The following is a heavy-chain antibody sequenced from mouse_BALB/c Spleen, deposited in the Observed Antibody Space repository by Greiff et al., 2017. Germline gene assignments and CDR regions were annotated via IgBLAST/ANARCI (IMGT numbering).Heavy chain of an antibody. CDR1: GYSITSGYY. CDR3: ARGSHFDY. J-gene: IGHJ2*01. D-gene: IGHD1-1*01. Sequence: EVQLQESGPGLVKPSQSLSLTCPVTGYSITSGYYWNWIRQFPGNKLEWMGYISYDGSNNYNPSLKNRISITRDTSKNQFFLKLNSVTTEDTATYYCARGSHFDYWGQGTTLTVSS. CDR2: ISYDGSN. V-gene: IGHV3-6*02.